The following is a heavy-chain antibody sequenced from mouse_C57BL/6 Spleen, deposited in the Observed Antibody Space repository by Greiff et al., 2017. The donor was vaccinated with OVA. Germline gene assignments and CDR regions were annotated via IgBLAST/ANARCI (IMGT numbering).Heavy chain of an antibody. D-gene: IGHD1-2*01. CDR1: GYTFTSYW. J-gene: IGHJ3*01. V-gene: IGHV1-61*01. CDR3: AREGLRPFAY. CDR2: IYPSDSET. Sequence: QVQLQQSGAELVRPGSSVKLSCKASGYTFTSYWMDWVKQRPGQGLEWIGNIYPSDSETHYNQKFKDKATLTVDKSSSTAYMQLSSLTSEDSAVYYCAREGLRPFAYWGQKTLGTVSA.